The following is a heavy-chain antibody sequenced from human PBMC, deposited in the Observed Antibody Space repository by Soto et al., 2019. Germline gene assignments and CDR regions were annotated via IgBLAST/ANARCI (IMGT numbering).Heavy chain of an antibody. V-gene: IGHV1-18*01. CDR3: ARPRSSSWFDYYYGMDV. CDR2: ISAYNGNT. D-gene: IGHD6-13*01. CDR1: GYTFTTYG. J-gene: IGHJ6*02. Sequence: AAVKTSCKASGYTFTTYGISWVRQAPGQGLEWMGWISAYNGNTNYAQKFQGRVTMTTDTSTSTAYMELRSLRSDDTAVYYCARPRSSSWFDYYYGMDVWGQGTTVTVSS.